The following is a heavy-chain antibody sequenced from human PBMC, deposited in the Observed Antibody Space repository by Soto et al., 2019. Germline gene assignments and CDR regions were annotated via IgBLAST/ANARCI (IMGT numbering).Heavy chain of an antibody. CDR1: GFTFSNYW. J-gene: IGHJ4*01. CDR2: IKQDGSER. CDR3: ARDGKGCSGGSCYSDY. D-gene: IGHD2-15*01. Sequence: EVQLVESGGGLVQPGGSLRLSCAASGFTFSNYWMTWVRQAPGKGLERVANIKQDGSERYYVDSVKGRFTISRDNAKNSLYLQMTRLRAEGTAVYYCARDGKGCSGGSCYSDYWGHGTLVTVSS. V-gene: IGHV3-7*04.